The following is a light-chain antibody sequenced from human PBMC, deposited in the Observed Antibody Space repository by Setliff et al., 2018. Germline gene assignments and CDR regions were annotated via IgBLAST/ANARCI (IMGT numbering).Light chain of an antibody. J-gene: IGLJ1*01. Sequence: QSALAQPPSASGSPGQSVTISCTGTSIYFRRYDYVSWYQQHPGKAPKLLLYEVKKRPSGVPDRFSGSKSGNTASLTISGLQAEDEAEYFCASKTGPGTYVFGTGTKGTVL. CDR3: ASKTGPGTYV. CDR1: SIYFRRYDY. CDR2: EVK. V-gene: IGLV2-8*01.